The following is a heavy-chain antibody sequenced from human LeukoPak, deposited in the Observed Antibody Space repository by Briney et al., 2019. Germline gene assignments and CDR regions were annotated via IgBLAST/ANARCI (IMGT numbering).Heavy chain of an antibody. J-gene: IGHJ5*02. CDR2: ISAYNGYT. V-gene: IGHV1-18*01. CDR3: ARDQSTLMVRGVIIGTNWFDP. CDR1: GYTFSSYD. D-gene: IGHD3-10*01. Sequence: GASVKVSCKASGYTFSSYDISWVRQAPGQGLEWMGWISAYNGYTNYAQKFQGGVTMTTDTSTSTAYMELRSLRSDDTAVYYCARDQSTLMVRGVIIGTNWFDPWGQGTLVTVSS.